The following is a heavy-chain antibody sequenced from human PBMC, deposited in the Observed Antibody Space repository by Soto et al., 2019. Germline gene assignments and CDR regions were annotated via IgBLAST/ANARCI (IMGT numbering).Heavy chain of an antibody. CDR3: ARDKITGLFDY. D-gene: IGHD2-8*02. CDR1: GGSFSGDS. J-gene: IGHJ4*02. Sequence: SETLSLTCAVSGGSFSGDSWTWIRQPPGTGLEWIGEINHSGSTNFNPSLKSRVTISVDTSKNQFSLKLTSVTAADTAVYYCARDKITGLFDYWGQGTLVTVSS. V-gene: IGHV4-34*01. CDR2: INHSGST.